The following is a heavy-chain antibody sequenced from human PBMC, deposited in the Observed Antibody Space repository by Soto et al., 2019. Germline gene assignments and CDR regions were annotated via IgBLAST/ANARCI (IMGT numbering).Heavy chain of an antibody. J-gene: IGHJ4*02. D-gene: IGHD2-15*01. CDR1: GGTFSTNP. CDR3: ARRDSGGFYRYFDS. CDR2: TGSGTGPG. V-gene: IGHV1-69*06. Sequence: QVQLVQSGAEVKKPGSSVKVSRKASGGTFSTNPINWVRQAPGQGLEWMGGTGSGTGPGNHAQKFQGRLTITVDKSTSTVYMELSSLSSEDTAVYYCARRDSGGFYRYFDSWGQGTLVTVSS.